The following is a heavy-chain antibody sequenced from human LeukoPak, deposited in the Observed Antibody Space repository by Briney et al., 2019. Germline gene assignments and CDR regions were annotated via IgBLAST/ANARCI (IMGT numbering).Heavy chain of an antibody. J-gene: IGHJ4*02. CDR1: GYTFTDYY. CDR2: VDPEDGET. V-gene: IGHV1-69-2*01. D-gene: IGHD6-6*01. Sequence: ASVKVSCXVSGYTFTDYYMHWVQRAPGKGLEWMGLVDPEDGETIYAEKFQGRVTITADTSTDTAYMELSSLRSEDTAVYYCATGGPPAAKQLIEACFDYWGQGTLVTVSS. CDR3: ATGGPPAAKQLIEACFDY.